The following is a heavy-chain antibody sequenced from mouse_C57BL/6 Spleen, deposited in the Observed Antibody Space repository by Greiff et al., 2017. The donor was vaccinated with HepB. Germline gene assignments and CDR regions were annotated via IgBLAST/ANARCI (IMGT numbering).Heavy chain of an antibody. CDR1: GFSLTSYG. J-gene: IGHJ3*01. D-gene: IGHD2-4*01. CDR3: ARYDYDGAWFAY. V-gene: IGHV2-2*01. Sequence: VQLQQSGPGLVQPSQRLSITCTVSGFSLTSYGVHWVRQSPGKGLEWLGVIWSGGSTDYNAAFISRLSISKDNSTSQVFFKMNSLQADDTAIYYCARYDYDGAWFAYWGQGTLVTVSA. CDR2: IWSGGST.